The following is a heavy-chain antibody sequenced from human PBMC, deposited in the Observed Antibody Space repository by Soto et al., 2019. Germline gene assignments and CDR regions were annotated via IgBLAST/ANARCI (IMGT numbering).Heavy chain of an antibody. CDR3: AGDLGLPLEQWLAGAEYFQH. CDR2: ISGSGGST. CDR1: GFTFSSYA. D-gene: IGHD6-19*01. Sequence: GGSLRLSCAASGFTFSSYAMSWVRQAPGKGLEWVSAISGSGGSTYYADSVKGRFTISRDNSKNTLYLQMNSLRAEDTAVYYCAGDLGLPLEQWLAGAEYFQHWGQGTLVTVSS. V-gene: IGHV3-23*01. J-gene: IGHJ1*01.